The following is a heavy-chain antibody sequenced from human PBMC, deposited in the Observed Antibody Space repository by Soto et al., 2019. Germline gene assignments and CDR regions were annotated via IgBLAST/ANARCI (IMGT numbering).Heavy chain of an antibody. J-gene: IGHJ4*02. D-gene: IGHD3-9*01. V-gene: IGHV4-30-2*03. Sequence: SETLSLTCAVSGGSISSGGYSWSRIRQPPGKGLEWIGYISYSGSTYYNPTLKSRLIISVDTSKSQFSLKLSSVNAADTAVYYYVRFWSPPYSDALTDYTDAFDYWGQGTLVTVSS. CDR2: ISYSGST. CDR3: VRFWSPPYSDALTDYTDAFDY. CDR1: GGSISSGGYS.